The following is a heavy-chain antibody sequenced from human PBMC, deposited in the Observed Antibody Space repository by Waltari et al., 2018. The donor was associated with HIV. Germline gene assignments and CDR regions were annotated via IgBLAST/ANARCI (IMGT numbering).Heavy chain of an antibody. Sequence: QLHLQQSGPGLVKPSETLSLTCTVSGGSVINSDYYWDFIRQSPGKGLEWIGNIYYTGTTFYNPSLKSRVTMSADLSKNQFSLRLRSVTAADTAIYYCARRPRMAGFYLYYGMDVWGQGTTVTVSS. CDR1: GGSVINSDYY. CDR3: ARRPRMAGFYLYYGMDV. CDR2: IYYTGTT. V-gene: IGHV4-39*01. D-gene: IGHD2-8*01. J-gene: IGHJ6*02.